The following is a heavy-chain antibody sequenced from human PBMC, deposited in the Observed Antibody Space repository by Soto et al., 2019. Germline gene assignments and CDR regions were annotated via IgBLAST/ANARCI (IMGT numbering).Heavy chain of an antibody. CDR2: ISYDGSNK. V-gene: IGHV3-30*18. CDR1: GFTFSSYG. J-gene: IGHJ1*01. Sequence: GGSLRLSCAASGFTFSSYGMHWVRQAPGKGLEWVAVISYDGSNKYYADSVKGRFTISRDNSKNTLYLQMNSLRAEDTAVYYCAKAPLSKKIEYFQHWGQGTLVTVSS. CDR3: AKAPLSKKIEYFQH.